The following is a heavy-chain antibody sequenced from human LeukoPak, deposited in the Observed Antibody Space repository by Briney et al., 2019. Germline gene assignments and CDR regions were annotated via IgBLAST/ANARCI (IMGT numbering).Heavy chain of an antibody. J-gene: IGHJ4*02. V-gene: IGHV4-59*12. D-gene: IGHD4-17*01. Sequence: SETLSLTCTVSGGSISSYYWSWIRQPPGKGLEWIGYIYYSGSTNYNPSLKSRVTMSVDTSKNQFSLKLSSVTAADTAVYYCASSDDYGDYGYFDYWGQGTLVTVSS. CDR1: GGSISSYY. CDR2: IYYSGST. CDR3: ASSDDYGDYGYFDY.